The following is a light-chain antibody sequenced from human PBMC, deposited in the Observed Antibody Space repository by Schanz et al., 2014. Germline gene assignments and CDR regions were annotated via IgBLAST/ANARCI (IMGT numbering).Light chain of an antibody. V-gene: IGLV2-14*02. J-gene: IGLJ2*01. Sequence: QSALTQPASVSGSPGQSITISCTGTSSDVGSYNLVSWYQQHPGKAPKLMIYEGSKRPSGVSNRFSGSKSGNTASLTISGLQAEDEADYYCSSYTSNTTPVVFGGGTKLTVL. CDR1: SSDVGSYNL. CDR3: SSYTSNTTPVV. CDR2: EGS.